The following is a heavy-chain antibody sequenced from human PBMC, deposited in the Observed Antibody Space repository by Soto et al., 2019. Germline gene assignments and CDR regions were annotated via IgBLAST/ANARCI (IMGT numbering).Heavy chain of an antibody. CDR1: GFTFKTFA. V-gene: IGHV3-23*01. Sequence: EVQLLESGGGLVQPGVSLRLSCAASGFTFKTFAMSWVRQAPGKGLEWVAAITGFGSTTYYADSLQGRFTVSRDNSNDTLYLHMDSLSADDTAVYYCAKVRPSLGGTGRGAMDVWGQGTTVTVAS. D-gene: IGHD3-16*01. J-gene: IGHJ6*02. CDR3: AKVRPSLGGTGRGAMDV. CDR2: ITGFGSTT.